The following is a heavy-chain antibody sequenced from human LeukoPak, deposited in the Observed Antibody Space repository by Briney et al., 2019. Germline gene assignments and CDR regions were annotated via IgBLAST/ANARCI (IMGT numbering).Heavy chain of an antibody. V-gene: IGHV3-7*05. CDR3: ASSGVYSYGPEDY. Sequence: AGGSLRLSCAASGFTFSSYWMSWVRQAPGKGLEWVANIKQDGSEKYYADSVKGRFTISRDNAKNSLYLQMNSLRAEDTAVYYCASSGVYSYGPEDYWGQGTLVTVSS. CDR1: GFTFSSYW. J-gene: IGHJ4*02. CDR2: IKQDGSEK. D-gene: IGHD5-18*01.